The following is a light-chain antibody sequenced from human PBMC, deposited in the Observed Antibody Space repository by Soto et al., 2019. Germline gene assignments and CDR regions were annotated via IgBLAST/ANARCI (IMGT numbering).Light chain of an antibody. CDR3: QQYGSSPRT. Sequence: EIVLTQSPGTLSLSPGEGATLSCRASQSVISSSLAWYQQKPGQAPRLLIYGASSRATAIPDRFSGSGSGTDFTLTISRLEPEDFAVYYCQQYGSSPRTFDQGTKVEIK. J-gene: IGKJ1*01. CDR1: QSVISSS. V-gene: IGKV3-20*01. CDR2: GAS.